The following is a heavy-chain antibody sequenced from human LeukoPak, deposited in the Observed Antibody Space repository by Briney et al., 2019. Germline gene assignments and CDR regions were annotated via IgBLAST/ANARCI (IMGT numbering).Heavy chain of an antibody. CDR1: GFTFYNAW. CDR2: IKQDGSEK. Sequence: GGSLRLSCAASGFTFYNAWMNWVRQAPGKGLEWVANIKQDGSEKYYVDSVKGRFTISRDNAKNSLYLQMNSLRAEDTAVYYCAVYSTSSGGLDPWGQGTLVTVSS. J-gene: IGHJ5*02. V-gene: IGHV3-7*05. CDR3: AVYSTSSGGLDP. D-gene: IGHD6-6*01.